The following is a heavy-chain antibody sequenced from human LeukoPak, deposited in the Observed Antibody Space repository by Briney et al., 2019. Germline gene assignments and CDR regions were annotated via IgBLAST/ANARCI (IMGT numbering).Heavy chain of an antibody. D-gene: IGHD6-19*01. V-gene: IGHV1-3*01. J-gene: IGHJ3*02. Sequence: GASVKVSCKASGYTFTSYAMHWVRQAPGQRLEWMGWINAGNGNTKYSQKFQGRVTITRDTSASTAYMELSSLRSEDTAVYYCARELAVAGTPGAFDIWGQGTMVTVSS. CDR3: ARELAVAGTPGAFDI. CDR2: INAGNGNT. CDR1: GYTFTSYA.